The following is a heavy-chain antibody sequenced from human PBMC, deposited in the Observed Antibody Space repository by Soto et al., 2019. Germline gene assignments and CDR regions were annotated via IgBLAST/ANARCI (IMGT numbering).Heavy chain of an antibody. D-gene: IGHD4-17*01. CDR2: ISTYNGNT. J-gene: IGHJ6*03. CDR3: ATTTVTASYYHMDV. V-gene: IGHV1-18*01. Sequence: QVQLVQSGAEVKQPGASVKVSCKASGYTFTNYGFTWVRQAPGQGLEWLGWISTYNGNTKYAQKVQGRLTMTTDTSTSTANMELTSLRSDDTALYYCATTTVTASYYHMDVWGKGSTVTVSS. CDR1: GYTFTNYG.